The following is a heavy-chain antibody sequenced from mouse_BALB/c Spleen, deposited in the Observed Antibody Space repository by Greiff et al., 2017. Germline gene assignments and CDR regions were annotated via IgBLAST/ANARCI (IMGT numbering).Heavy chain of an antibody. CDR1: GYTFTSYW. CDR3: ARERGITTASFAY. CDR2: INPSTGYT. Sequence: QVHVKQSGAELAKPGASVKMSCKASGYTFTSYWMHWVKQRPGQGLEWIGYINPSTGYTEYNQKFKDKATLTADKSSSTAYMQLSSLTSEDSAVYYCARERGITTASFAYWGQGTLVTVSA. V-gene: IGHV1-7*01. J-gene: IGHJ3*01. D-gene: IGHD1-2*01.